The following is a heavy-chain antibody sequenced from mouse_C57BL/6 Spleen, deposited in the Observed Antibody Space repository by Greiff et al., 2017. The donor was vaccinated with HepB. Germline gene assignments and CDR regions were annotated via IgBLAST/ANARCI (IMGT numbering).Heavy chain of an antibody. CDR3: TRTTVVAYYFDY. D-gene: IGHD1-1*01. CDR2: IDPETGGT. CDR1: GYTFTDYE. V-gene: IGHV1-15*01. J-gene: IGHJ2*01. Sequence: QVQLKESGAELVRPGASVTLSCKASGYTFTDYEMHWVKQTPVHGLEWIGAIDPETGGTAYNQKFKGKAILTADKSSSTAYMELRSLTSEDSAVYYCTRTTVVAYYFDYWGQGTTLTVSS.